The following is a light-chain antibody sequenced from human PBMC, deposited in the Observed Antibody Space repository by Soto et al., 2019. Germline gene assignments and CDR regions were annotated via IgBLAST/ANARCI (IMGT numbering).Light chain of an antibody. CDR1: QGISNY. Sequence: DIQMTQSPSSLSASVGDRVTITCRASQGISNYLAWYQQKPGKAPKLLIYDASSLESGVPQRFSGSGSGTEFTLTISSLQTDDFSTYYCQQYHSYWTFGQGTKV. CDR2: DAS. J-gene: IGKJ1*01. CDR3: QQYHSYWT. V-gene: IGKV1-16*01.